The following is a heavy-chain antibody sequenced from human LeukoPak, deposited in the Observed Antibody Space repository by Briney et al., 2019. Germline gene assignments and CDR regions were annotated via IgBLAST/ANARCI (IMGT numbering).Heavy chain of an antibody. CDR1: VGTFSSYA. CDR3: ARDGIVVVPAAMVVGWFDP. D-gene: IGHD2-2*01. Sequence: VASVKVSCKASVGTFSSYAISWVRQAPGQGLEWMGGIIPIFGTANYAQKFQGKVTMTTDTSTSTAYMELRSLRSDDTAVYYCARDGIVVVPAAMVVGWFDPWGQGTLVTVSS. V-gene: IGHV1-69*05. CDR2: IIPIFGTA. J-gene: IGHJ5*02.